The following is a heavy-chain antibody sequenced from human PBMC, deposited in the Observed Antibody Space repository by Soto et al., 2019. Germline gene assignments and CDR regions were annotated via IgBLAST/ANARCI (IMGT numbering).Heavy chain of an antibody. V-gene: IGHV4-39*01. D-gene: IGHD3-22*01. CDR1: GGSISSSSYY. CDR2: IYYSGST. Sequence: SETLSLTCTVSGGSISSSSYYWGWIRQPPGKGLEWIGSIYYSGSTYYNPSLKSRVTISVDTSKNQFSLKLSSVTAADTAVYYCANEGYYYDSSGFDWDYWGQGTLVTVSS. CDR3: ANEGYYYDSSGFDWDY. J-gene: IGHJ4*02.